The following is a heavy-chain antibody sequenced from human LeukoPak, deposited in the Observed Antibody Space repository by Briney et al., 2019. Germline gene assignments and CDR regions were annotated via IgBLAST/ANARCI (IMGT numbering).Heavy chain of an antibody. D-gene: IGHD6-19*01. CDR2: ISYDGSNK. Sequence: GGSLRLSCAASGFTFSSYAMHWVRQAPGKGLEWVAVISYDGSNKYYADSVKGRFTISRDNAKNSLYLQMNSLRAEDTAVYYCVHLGTVAGDFDYWGQGTLVTVSS. CDR1: GFTFSSYA. CDR3: VHLGTVAGDFDY. V-gene: IGHV3-30-3*01. J-gene: IGHJ4*02.